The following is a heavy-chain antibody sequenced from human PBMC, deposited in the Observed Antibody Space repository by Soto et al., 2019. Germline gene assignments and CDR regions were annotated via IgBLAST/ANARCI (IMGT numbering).Heavy chain of an antibody. Sequence: SETLSLTCTVSGGSISSSSYYWGWIRQPPGKGLEWIGSIYYSGTTYYNPSLKSRVTISVDTSKNQFSLKLSSVTAADTAVYYCARHRGYYDILTGYYTELNFDYWGQGTLVTAPQ. CDR1: GGSISSSSYY. CDR3: ARHRGYYDILTGYYTELNFDY. J-gene: IGHJ4*02. V-gene: IGHV4-39*01. D-gene: IGHD3-9*01. CDR2: IYYSGTT.